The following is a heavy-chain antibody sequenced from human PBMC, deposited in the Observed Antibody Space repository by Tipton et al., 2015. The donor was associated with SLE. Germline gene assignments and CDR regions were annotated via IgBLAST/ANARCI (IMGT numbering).Heavy chain of an antibody. CDR1: GFAVSSNY. J-gene: IGHJ5*01. Sequence: VQLVQSGGGLVQPGGSLRLSCAASGFAVSSNYMNWVRQAPGKGLEWVSSIDGSGRVTNYADSVKGRFTISRDNSNNTLFLQVDSLRAEDTAVYYCAKNGARAAAGSYNWFDFWGQGTLVTVSS. V-gene: IGHV3-23*04. CDR2: IDGSGRVT. D-gene: IGHD6-13*01. CDR3: AKNGARAAAGSYNWFDF.